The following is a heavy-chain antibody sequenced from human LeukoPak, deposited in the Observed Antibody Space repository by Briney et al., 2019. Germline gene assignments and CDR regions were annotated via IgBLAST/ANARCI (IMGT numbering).Heavy chain of an antibody. D-gene: IGHD3-10*01. CDR3: ARDGGSGSYYRFDS. V-gene: IGHV4-59*01. J-gene: IGHJ4*02. CDR2: IYYSGST. Sequence: SETLSLTCPVSGGSISGYYWSWIRQPPGEGLEWIGYIYYSGSTNYNPSLKSRVTISVDTSKNQFSLKLSSVTAADTAVYFCARDGGSGSYYRFDSWGQGTLVTVSS. CDR1: GGSISGYY.